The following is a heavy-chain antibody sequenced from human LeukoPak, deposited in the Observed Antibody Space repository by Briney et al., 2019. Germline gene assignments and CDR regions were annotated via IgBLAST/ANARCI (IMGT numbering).Heavy chain of an antibody. J-gene: IGHJ4*02. V-gene: IGHV3-43*01. CDR2: ISWDGGST. D-gene: IGHD3-10*01. CDR1: GFTFDDYT. CDR3: AKDAYGYYYGSGSSPPDY. Sequence: GGSLRLSCEASGFTFDDYTMHWVRQAPGKGLEWVSLISWDGGSTYYADSVKGRFTISRDNSKNSLYLQMNSLRTEDTALYYCAKDAYGYYYGSGSSPPDYWGQGTLVTVSS.